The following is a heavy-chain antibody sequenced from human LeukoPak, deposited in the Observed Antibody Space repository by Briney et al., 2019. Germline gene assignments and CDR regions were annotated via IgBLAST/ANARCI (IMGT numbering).Heavy chain of an antibody. V-gene: IGHV3-21*01. D-gene: IGHD5-12*01. CDR3: AKRKYSDSDLRAFDI. CDR1: GFTFTNYL. CDR2: LSSSSDYI. J-gene: IGHJ3*02. Sequence: PGGSLRLSCAASGFTFTNYLMDWVRQAPGKGLEWVSFLSSSSDYISYADSVKGRFTISRDNAKNSLFLQMNSLRAEDTAIYYCAKRKYSDSDLRAFDIWGQGTMVTVSS.